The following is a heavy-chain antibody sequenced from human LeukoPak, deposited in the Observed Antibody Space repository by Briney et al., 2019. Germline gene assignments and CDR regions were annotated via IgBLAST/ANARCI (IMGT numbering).Heavy chain of an antibody. D-gene: IGHD2-15*01. CDR1: GFTSSSYA. V-gene: IGHV3-23*01. J-gene: IGHJ4*02. CDR3: AKDRPGSSPVPYYFDY. CDR2: ISGSGGST. Sequence: GRSLRLSCAASGFTSSSYAMSWVRQAPGKRLEWVSAISGSGGSTYYADSVKGRFTISRDNSKNTMYLQMNSLRAEDTAVYYCAKDRPGSSPVPYYFDYWGQGTLVTVSS.